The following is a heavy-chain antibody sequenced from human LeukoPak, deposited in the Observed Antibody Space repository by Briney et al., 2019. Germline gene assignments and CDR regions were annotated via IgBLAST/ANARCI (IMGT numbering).Heavy chain of an antibody. D-gene: IGHD3-3*01. Sequence: SETLSLTCAVYGGSFSGYYWSWIRQPPGKGLEWIGEINHSGSTDYNPSLKSRVTISVDTSKNQFSLKLSSVTAADTAVYYCARGQILYYDFWSGYYTSRYFDLWGRGTLVTVSS. CDR3: ARGQILYYDFWSGYYTSRYFDL. V-gene: IGHV4-34*01. CDR2: INHSGST. CDR1: GGSFSGYY. J-gene: IGHJ2*01.